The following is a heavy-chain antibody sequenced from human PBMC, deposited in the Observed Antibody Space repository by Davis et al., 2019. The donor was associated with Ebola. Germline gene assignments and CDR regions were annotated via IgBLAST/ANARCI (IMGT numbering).Heavy chain of an antibody. J-gene: IGHJ4*02. CDR1: GYTFTTYY. CDR2: IDPSDGST. V-gene: IGHV1-46*01. Sequence: ASVKVSCKASGYTFTTYYMHWVRRAPGQGLEWMGIIDPSDGSTSYPQKFQGRVTLTRDTSTSTVYMDLSSLRSEDTAVYYCAVRGYTDYETTQYFDYWGQGTLVTVSS. CDR3: AVRGYTDYETTQYFDY. D-gene: IGHD5-12*01.